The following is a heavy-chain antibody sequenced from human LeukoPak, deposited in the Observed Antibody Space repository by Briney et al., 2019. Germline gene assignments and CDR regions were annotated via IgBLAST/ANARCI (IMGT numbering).Heavy chain of an antibody. D-gene: IGHD5-12*01. CDR3: ARVSYESGAFDF. CDR2: ISGYNGNT. Sequence: GASVKVSCKGSGYTFTTYAITWVRQAPGHGLEWMGWISGYNGNTNYSQNLQGRVTMTTDTATSTAYVELRSLRSGDTAMYYCARVSYESGAFDFWGQGTLVTVSS. V-gene: IGHV1-18*01. CDR1: GYTFTTYA. J-gene: IGHJ4*02.